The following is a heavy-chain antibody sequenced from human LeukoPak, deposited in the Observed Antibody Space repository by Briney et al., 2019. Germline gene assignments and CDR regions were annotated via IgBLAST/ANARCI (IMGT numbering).Heavy chain of an antibody. CDR2: IIPIFGTA. J-gene: IGHJ5*02. D-gene: IGHD3-10*01. Sequence: GASVKVSCKASGGTFSSYAISWVRQAPGQGLEWMGGIIPIFGTANYAQKFQGRVTITTDESTSTAYMELSSLRSEDTAVYYCASLKEGWFGESLHQYNWFDPWGQGTMVTVSS. CDR3: ASLKEGWFGESLHQYNWFDP. CDR1: GGTFSSYA. V-gene: IGHV1-69*05.